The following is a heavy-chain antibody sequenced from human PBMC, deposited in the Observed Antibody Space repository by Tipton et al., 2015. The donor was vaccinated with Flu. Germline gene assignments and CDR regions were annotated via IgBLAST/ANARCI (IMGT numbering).Heavy chain of an antibody. CDR3: ARGAGEYYYGSGSYSNFDY. Sequence: QLVQSGAEVKKPGASVKVSCKASGYTFTSYGISWVRQAPGQGLEWMGWISAYNGNTDYAQKLQGRVTMTTDTSTSTAYMELRSLRSDDTAVYYCARGAGEYYYGSGSYSNFDYWGQGTLVTVSS. CDR1: GYTFTSYG. V-gene: IGHV1-18*01. D-gene: IGHD3-10*01. CDR2: ISAYNGNT. J-gene: IGHJ4*02.